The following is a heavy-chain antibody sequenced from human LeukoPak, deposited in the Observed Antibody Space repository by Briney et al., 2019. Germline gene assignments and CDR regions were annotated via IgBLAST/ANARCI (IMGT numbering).Heavy chain of an antibody. V-gene: IGHV3-30-3*01. J-gene: IGHJ6*02. CDR2: ISYDGSNK. CDR1: GFTFSSYA. D-gene: IGHD3-10*01. CDR3: ARDGEWGVRGVIYFYYYYGMDV. Sequence: GRSLRLSCAASGFTFSSYAMHWVRQAPGKGLEWVAVISYDGSNKYYADSVKGRFTISRDNSKNTLYLQMNSLRAEDTAVYYCARDGEWGVRGVIYFYYYYGMDVWGQGTTVTVSS.